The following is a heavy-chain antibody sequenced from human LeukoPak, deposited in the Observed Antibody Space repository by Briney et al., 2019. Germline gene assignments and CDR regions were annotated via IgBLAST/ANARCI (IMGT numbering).Heavy chain of an antibody. D-gene: IGHD7-27*01. CDR3: AKARLGIDFDY. Sequence: GGSLGLSCAASGFTLSSHAISWVRQAPGKGLEWVSGISGGGGSTYYADSVKGRFTISRDNSKNTLYLQMNSLRAEDTAVYYCAKARLGIDFDYWGQGTLVTVSS. J-gene: IGHJ4*02. CDR1: GFTLSSHA. V-gene: IGHV3-23*01. CDR2: ISGGGGST.